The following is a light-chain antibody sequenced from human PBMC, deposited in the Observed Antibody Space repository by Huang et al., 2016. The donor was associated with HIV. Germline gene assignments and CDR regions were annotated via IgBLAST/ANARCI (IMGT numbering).Light chain of an antibody. CDR3: QQVYRAPQYT. J-gene: IGKJ2*01. V-gene: IGKV1-39*01. CDR2: SAA. CDR1: QSISNY. Sequence: DIQMTQSPSSLSASIGDRVTIPCRASQSISNYVNWDRQKPGKAPELLIYSAALLQSGVPSRFGGSGSGTGFTLTINNLHPEDVATYYCQQVYRAPQYTFGQGTKLEL.